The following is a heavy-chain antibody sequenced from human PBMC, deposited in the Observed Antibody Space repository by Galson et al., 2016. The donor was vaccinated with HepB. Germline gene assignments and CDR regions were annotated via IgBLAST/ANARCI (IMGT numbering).Heavy chain of an antibody. Sequence: SLRLSCAASGFTFSVYWMHWVRQVPGKGLEWVSRITGDGSGSTSADSVKGRFTISRDNARNTVYLQLNSLRVEDTAVYYCARAGGVRWLDVWGQGTTVTAAS. CDR1: GFTFSVYW. CDR3: ARAGGVRWLDV. V-gene: IGHV3-74*01. D-gene: IGHD3-10*01. CDR2: ITGDGSGS. J-gene: IGHJ6*02.